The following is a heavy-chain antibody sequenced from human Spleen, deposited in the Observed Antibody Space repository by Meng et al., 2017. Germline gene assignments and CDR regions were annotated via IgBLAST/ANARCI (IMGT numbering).Heavy chain of an antibody. CDR3: ARDQREEQWPDWYFDL. Sequence: VQLQESGPGLVKPSETLSLTCSVSGGSIRSYHWSWIRQPAGKGLEWIGRIYTSGSTNYNPSLKSRVTMSVDTSKNQFSLKLSSVTAADTAVYYCARDQREEQWPDWYFDLWGRGTLVTSPQ. V-gene: IGHV4-4*07. CDR2: IYTSGST. D-gene: IGHD6-19*01. J-gene: IGHJ2*01. CDR1: GGSIRSYH.